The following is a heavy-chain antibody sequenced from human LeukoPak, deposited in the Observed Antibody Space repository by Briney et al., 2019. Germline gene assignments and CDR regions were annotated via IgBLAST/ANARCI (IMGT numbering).Heavy chain of an antibody. V-gene: IGHV3-74*01. D-gene: IGHD3-10*02. CDR1: GFTFSSYW. CDR3: AELGITMIGGV. Sequence: GGSLRLSCAASGFTFSSYWMHWVRQAPGKGLVWLSRISIDGSSTTYADSVKGRFTISRDNAKNSLYLQMNSLRAEDTAVYYCAELGITMIGGVWGKGTTVTISS. CDR2: ISIDGSST. J-gene: IGHJ6*04.